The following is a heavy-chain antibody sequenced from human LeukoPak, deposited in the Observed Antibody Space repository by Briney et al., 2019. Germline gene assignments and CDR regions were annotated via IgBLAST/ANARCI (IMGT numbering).Heavy chain of an antibody. CDR1: GYTFTSYG. CDR2: ISAYNGNT. Sequence: ASVKVSCKASGYTFTSYGISWVRQAPGQGLEWMGWISAYNGNTNYAQKLQGRVTMTTDTSTSTAYMELRSLRSDDTAVYYCARDPYYYDSNGYYSNWFDPWGQGTLVTVSS. D-gene: IGHD3-22*01. V-gene: IGHV1-18*01. J-gene: IGHJ5*02. CDR3: ARDPYYYDSNGYYSNWFDP.